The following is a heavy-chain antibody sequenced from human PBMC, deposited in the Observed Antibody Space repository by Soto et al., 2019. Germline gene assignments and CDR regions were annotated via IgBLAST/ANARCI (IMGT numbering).Heavy chain of an antibody. CDR3: ARGRYGDY. Sequence: QVNLVQSGAEVRKPGASVKVSCKGSGYTFTSYGIAWVRQAPGQGLEWMGWISAHNDNTNYAQKVQGRVTVTRDTATSTAYRELRNLRSDDTAVYSCARGRYGDYWGQGALVTVSS. V-gene: IGHV1-18*01. J-gene: IGHJ4*02. CDR1: GYTFTSYG. D-gene: IGHD1-1*01. CDR2: ISAHNDNT.